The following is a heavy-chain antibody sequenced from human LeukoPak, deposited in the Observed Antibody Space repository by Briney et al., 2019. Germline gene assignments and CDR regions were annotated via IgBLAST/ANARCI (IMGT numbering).Heavy chain of an antibody. CDR1: GVSISSSNSY. Sequence: SETLSLTCTVSGVSISSSNSYWGWIRQPPGKGLEWIGEINHSGSTNYNPSLKSRVTISVDTSKNQFSLKLSSVTAADTAVYYCVITMVRGVIKGGRNWFDPWGQGTLVTVSS. CDR2: INHSGST. CDR3: VITMVRGVIKGGRNWFDP. V-gene: IGHV4-39*01. J-gene: IGHJ5*02. D-gene: IGHD3-10*01.